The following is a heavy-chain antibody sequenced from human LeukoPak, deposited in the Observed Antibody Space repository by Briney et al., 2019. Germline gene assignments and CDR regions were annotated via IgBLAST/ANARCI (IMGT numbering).Heavy chain of an antibody. CDR1: GYTFTSYG. D-gene: IGHD3-10*01. CDR2: ISAYNGNT. V-gene: IGHV1-18*01. CDR3: AREGGAYYGSGSKPYYFDY. J-gene: IGHJ4*02. Sequence: GASVKVSCKASGYTFTSYGISWVRQAPGQGLEWMGWISAYNGNTNYAQKLQGRVTMTTDTSTSTAYMELRSLRSDDTAVYYCAREGGAYYGSGSKPYYFDYWGQGTLVTVS.